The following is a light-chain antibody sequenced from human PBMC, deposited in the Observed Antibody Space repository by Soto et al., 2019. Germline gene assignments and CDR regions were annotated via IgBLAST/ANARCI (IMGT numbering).Light chain of an antibody. Sequence: EIVLTQSRDTLSLSPGEGASLSCRGSQTFHTFLAWYQQQPAQAPRLLIYGASTRATGVPARFSGSGSGTAFPLPTSSLEPADFAVYYCHQRSNWPPDTFGQGTRLEI. CDR2: GAS. CDR3: HQRSNWPPDT. V-gene: IGKV3-11*01. J-gene: IGKJ5*01. CDR1: QTFHTF.